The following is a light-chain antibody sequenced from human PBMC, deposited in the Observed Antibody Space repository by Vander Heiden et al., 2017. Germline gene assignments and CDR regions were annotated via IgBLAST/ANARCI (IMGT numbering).Light chain of an antibody. CDR1: QSLLYRDGNNY. CDR3: MQPLQTPLT. CDR2: LGS. Sequence: VLTQSPLFLPVTPGESASISCRSSQSLLYRDGNNYLDCYLQKPGQSPQLLIYLGSTRASGVPERFSGSGSGTDVALKITRVEAEDVGIYYCMQPLQTPLTFGQGTKVE. V-gene: IGKV2-28*01. J-gene: IGKJ1*01.